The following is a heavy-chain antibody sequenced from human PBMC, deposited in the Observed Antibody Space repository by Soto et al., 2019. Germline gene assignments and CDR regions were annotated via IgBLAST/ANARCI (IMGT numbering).Heavy chain of an antibody. Sequence: PSETLSLTCVVSGGPISSGGYSWTWIRQPPGRGLGWIGYISQSGSADYNPSLKSRVTISVDTSKNQFSLRLSSVTAADTAVYYCARDRNGLGGIDFWGQGILVTVSS. D-gene: IGHD1-1*01. V-gene: IGHV4-30-2*01. J-gene: IGHJ4*02. CDR3: ARDRNGLGGIDF. CDR2: ISQSGSA. CDR1: GGPISSGGYS.